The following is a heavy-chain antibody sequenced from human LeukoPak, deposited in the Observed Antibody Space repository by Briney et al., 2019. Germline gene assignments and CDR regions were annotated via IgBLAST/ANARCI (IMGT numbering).Heavy chain of an antibody. CDR3: ASRRITMVRGVNWFDP. CDR1: GGSFSGYY. J-gene: IGHJ5*02. Sequence: PSETLSLTCAVCGGSFSGYYWSWIGQPPGKGVEGIGEINHSGSTNYNPSLKSRVTISVDTSKNQFSLKLSSVTAADTAVYYCASRRITMVRGVNWFDPWGQGTLVTVSS. D-gene: IGHD3-10*01. CDR2: INHSGST. V-gene: IGHV4-34*01.